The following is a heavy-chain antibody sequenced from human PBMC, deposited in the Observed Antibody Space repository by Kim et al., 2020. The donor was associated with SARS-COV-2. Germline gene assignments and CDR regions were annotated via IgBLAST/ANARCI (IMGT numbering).Heavy chain of an antibody. CDR1: GGSISSGGYY. CDR3: ARDPGGTMGEDY. CDR2: IYYSGST. V-gene: IGHV4-31*03. D-gene: IGHD3-10*01. Sequence: SETLSLTCTVSGGSISSGGYYWSWIRQHPGKGLEWIGYIYYSGSTYYNPSLKSRVTISVDTSKNQFSLKLSSVTAADTAVYYCARDPGGTMGEDYWGQGTLVTVSS. J-gene: IGHJ4*02.